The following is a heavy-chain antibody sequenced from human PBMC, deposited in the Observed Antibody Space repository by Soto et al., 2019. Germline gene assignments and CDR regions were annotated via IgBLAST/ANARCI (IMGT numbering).Heavy chain of an antibody. Sequence: GGSLRLSCAASGFTFSSYWMSWVRQAPGKGLEWVANIKQDGSEKYYVDSVKGRFTISRDNAKNSLYLQMNSLRAEDTAVYYCAKQGRAFQLDYWGQGTLVTVSS. J-gene: IGHJ4*02. V-gene: IGHV3-7*01. CDR2: IKQDGSEK. D-gene: IGHD2-15*01. CDR3: AKQGRAFQLDY. CDR1: GFTFSSYW.